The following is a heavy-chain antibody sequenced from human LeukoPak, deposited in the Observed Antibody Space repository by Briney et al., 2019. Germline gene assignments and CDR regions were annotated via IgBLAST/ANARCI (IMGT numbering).Heavy chain of an antibody. D-gene: IGHD6-19*01. CDR1: GFTFSSYA. J-gene: IGHJ4*02. CDR3: ARHAVAGTGYYFDY. V-gene: IGHV4-59*08. Sequence: GSLRLSCAASGFTFSSYAMSWVRQAPGKGLEWIGYIYYSGSTNYNPSLKSRVTISVDTSKNQFSLKLSSVTAADTAVYYCARHAVAGTGYYFDYWGQGTLVTVSS. CDR2: IYYSGST.